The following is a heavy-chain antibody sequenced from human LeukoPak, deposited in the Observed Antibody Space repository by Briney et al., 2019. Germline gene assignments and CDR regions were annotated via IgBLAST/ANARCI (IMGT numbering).Heavy chain of an antibody. V-gene: IGHV3-23*01. D-gene: IGHD6-25*01. J-gene: IGHJ3*02. CDR2: ISGPATST. CDR3: AKPGGPGIAARGAFDT. CDR1: GFTFSSYA. Sequence: GGSLRLSCAASGFTFSSYAMSWVRQAPGKGLEWVSAISGPATSTYYADSVRGRFTISRDNSKNTLNLQMNSLRAEDTAVYYCAKPGGPGIAARGAFDTWGQGTMVTVSS.